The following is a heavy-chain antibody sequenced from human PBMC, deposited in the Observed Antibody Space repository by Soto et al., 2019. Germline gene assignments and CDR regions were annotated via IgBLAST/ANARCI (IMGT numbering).Heavy chain of an antibody. CDR2: ISGSGGST. J-gene: IGHJ6*02. Sequence: PVGSLRLSCASSVFTFSDYAMSCVRDSPGKGLEWVSVISGSGGSTDYADSVKGRFTTSRDNFKDTLYLQMNSLRTEDTALYYCAKHSSSSGSYYYYIMDAWGRGTTVTVSS. CDR1: VFTFSDYA. CDR3: AKHSSSSGSYYYYIMDA. V-gene: IGHV3-23*01. D-gene: IGHD6-6*01.